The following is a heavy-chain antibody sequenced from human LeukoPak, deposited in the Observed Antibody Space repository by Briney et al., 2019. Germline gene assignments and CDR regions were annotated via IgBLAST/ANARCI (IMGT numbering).Heavy chain of an antibody. D-gene: IGHD6-19*01. V-gene: IGHV3-15*01. CDR2: IKSKTDGGTT. J-gene: IGHJ4*02. Sequence: GGSLRLSCAASGFTFSNAWMSWVRQAPGKGLEWVGRIKSKTDGGTTDYAAPVKGRFTISRDDSKNTLYLQMNSLKTEDTAVYYCTPASSGWYGLFDYWGQGTLVTVSS. CDR1: GFTFSNAW. CDR3: TPASSGWYGLFDY.